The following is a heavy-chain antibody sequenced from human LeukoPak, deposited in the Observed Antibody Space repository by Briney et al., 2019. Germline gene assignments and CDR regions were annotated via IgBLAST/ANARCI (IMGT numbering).Heavy chain of an antibody. V-gene: IGHV5-51*01. D-gene: IGHD3-10*01. J-gene: IGHJ4*02. CDR1: GYSFTSYW. Sequence: GESLKISCKGSGYSFTSYWIGWGRQMPGKGLEWMGIIYPGDSDTRYSPSFQGQVTISADKFISHAYLQWSRPKASDTAMYYCARQTIPDYYGSGSYYDGWGQGTLVTVSS. CDR2: IYPGDSDT. CDR3: ARQTIPDYYGSGSYYDG.